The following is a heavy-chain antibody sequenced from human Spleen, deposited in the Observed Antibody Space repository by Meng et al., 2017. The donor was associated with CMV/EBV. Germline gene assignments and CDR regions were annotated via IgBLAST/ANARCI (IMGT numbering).Heavy chain of an antibody. CDR1: GFTFSSYS. CDR3: AKGVRGYSGYDTGKLNYYYYGMDV. D-gene: IGHD5-12*01. J-gene: IGHJ6*02. CDR2: ISGSGGST. V-gene: IGHV3-23*01. Sequence: GESLKISCAASGFTFSSYSMNWVRQAPGKGLEWVSAISGSGGSTYYADSVKGRFTISRDNSKNTLYLQMNSLRAEDTAVYYCAKGVRGYSGYDTGKLNYYYYGMDVWGQGTTVTVSS.